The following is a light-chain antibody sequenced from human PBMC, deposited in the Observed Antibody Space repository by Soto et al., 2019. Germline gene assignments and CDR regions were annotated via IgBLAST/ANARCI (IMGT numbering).Light chain of an antibody. CDR1: SSDVGSYNL. CDR2: EVS. V-gene: IGLV2-23*02. CDR3: CSYAGSSTVV. J-gene: IGLJ2*01. Sequence: QSALTQPASVSGSPGQSITISCTGTSSDVGSYNLVSWYQQHPGKAPKLMIYEVSKRPSGVSNRFSGSKSGNTASLTISGLQAEDKADYYCCSYAGSSTVVFGGGTQLTVL.